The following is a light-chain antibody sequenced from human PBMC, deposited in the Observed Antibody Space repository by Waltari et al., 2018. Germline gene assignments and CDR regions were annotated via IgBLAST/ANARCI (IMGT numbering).Light chain of an antibody. J-gene: IGLJ2*01. CDR3: SSYAVSNNLL. Sequence: QSALTQPPSASGPPGQSVTIPRTGTSRDVGGYKYGPWYHQHPGKAPRLILYEVNRRPSGVPDRFSGSKSGNTASLTVSGLQAEDEADYYCSSYAVSNNLLFGGGTKLTVL. CDR1: SRDVGGYKY. CDR2: EVN. V-gene: IGLV2-8*01.